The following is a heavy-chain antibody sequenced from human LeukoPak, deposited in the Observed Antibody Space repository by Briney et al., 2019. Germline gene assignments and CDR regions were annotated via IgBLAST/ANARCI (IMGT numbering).Heavy chain of an antibody. V-gene: IGHV4-59*01. CDR2: IYYSGST. D-gene: IGHD6-13*01. CDR1: GGSISSYY. J-gene: IGHJ6*02. CDR3: ARDRGGSSWYQGDYYYGMDV. Sequence: SETLSLTCTVSGGSISSYYWSWIRQPPGKGLEWIGCIYYSGSTNYNPSLKSRVTISVDTSKNQFSLKLSSVTAADTAVYYCARDRGGSSWYQGDYYYGMDVWGQGTTVTVSS.